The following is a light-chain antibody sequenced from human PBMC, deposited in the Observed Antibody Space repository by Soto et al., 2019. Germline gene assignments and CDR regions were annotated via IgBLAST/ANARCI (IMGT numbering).Light chain of an antibody. CDR3: QQRSIWIT. J-gene: IGKJ5*01. V-gene: IGKV3-11*01. CDR2: DAS. CDR1: QSVRTF. Sequence: EIVLTQTPATLSLSPGERATLSGRASQSVRTFLAWYQQKPGQAPRLLIYDASYRATVIPARFTGSASGTDFTPTTSSLEHEDFAVYYCQQRSIWITFGQGTRREIK.